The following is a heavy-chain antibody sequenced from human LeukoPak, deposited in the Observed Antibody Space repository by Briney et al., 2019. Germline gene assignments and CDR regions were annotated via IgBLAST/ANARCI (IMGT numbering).Heavy chain of an antibody. J-gene: IGHJ4*02. Sequence: PSETLSLTCTVSGYSISSGYYWGWIRQPPGKGLEWIGSIYHTGNAYYNPSLKSRVTISVDTSKDQFSLKLSSVTAADTAVYYCARGRAFFDWGQGTLVTVSS. D-gene: IGHD3-3*02. V-gene: IGHV4-38-2*02. CDR2: IYHTGNA. CDR3: ARGRAFFD. CDR1: GYSISSGYY.